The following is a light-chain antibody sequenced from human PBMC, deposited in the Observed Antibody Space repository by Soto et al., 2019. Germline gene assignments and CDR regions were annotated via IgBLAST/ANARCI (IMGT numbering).Light chain of an antibody. CDR3: TSWTTSTTMI. CDR1: SSDIGAYNF. Sequence: QSALTQPASVSGSPGQSITISCTGTSSDIGAYNFVSWYQQHPVKAPKLMLYDVNIRPSGVSNRFSGSKSGNTASLTISGLQADDEADYYCTSWTTSTTMIFGGGTQLTVL. V-gene: IGLV2-14*03. CDR2: DVN. J-gene: IGLJ2*01.